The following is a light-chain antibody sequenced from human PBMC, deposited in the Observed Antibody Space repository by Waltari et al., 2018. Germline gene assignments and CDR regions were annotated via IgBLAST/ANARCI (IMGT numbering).Light chain of an antibody. V-gene: IGKV4-1*01. CDR2: RAS. CDR1: RNVLHGATKKNC. Sequence: DFVMTQSPDSLAVSLGERATINCRSSRNVLHGATKKNCLAWYQQKPQQPPKLLIYRASTRESGVPDRVIGSGSGTDFTLTISSLQAEDVAVYYCQQYYSSPQTFGQGTRVEIK. J-gene: IGKJ2*01. CDR3: QQYYSSPQT.